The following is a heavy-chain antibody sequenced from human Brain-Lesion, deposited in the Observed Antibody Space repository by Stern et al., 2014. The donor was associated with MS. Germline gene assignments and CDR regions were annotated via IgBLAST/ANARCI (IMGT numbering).Heavy chain of an antibody. CDR2: IWPGDSDT. Sequence: EVQLVESGAEVKKPGESLKISCKGSGYRFTSNWIGWVSQMPGKGLEWMGIIWPGDSDTRYSPSFQGKVTISADKSISTAYLQWSSLQASDTAMYYCARRGDSSSSGFDYWGQGTLVIVSS. J-gene: IGHJ4*02. D-gene: IGHD6-6*01. CDR1: GYRFTSNW. CDR3: ARRGDSSSSGFDY. V-gene: IGHV5-51*01.